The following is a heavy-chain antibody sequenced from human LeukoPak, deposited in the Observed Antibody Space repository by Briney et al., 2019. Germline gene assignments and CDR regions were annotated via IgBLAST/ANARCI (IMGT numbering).Heavy chain of an antibody. D-gene: IGHD4-17*01. J-gene: IGHJ4*02. Sequence: GASVKVSCKASGYTFTGYYMHWVRQAPGQGLEWMGWINPNSGGTNYAQKFQGRVTMTRDTSISTAYMELSRLRSDDTAVYYCARSPFPTDSSTTVTTGRGYFDYWGQGTLVTVSS. V-gene: IGHV1-2*02. CDR2: INPNSGGT. CDR3: ARSPFPTDSSTTVTTGRGYFDY. CDR1: GYTFTGYY.